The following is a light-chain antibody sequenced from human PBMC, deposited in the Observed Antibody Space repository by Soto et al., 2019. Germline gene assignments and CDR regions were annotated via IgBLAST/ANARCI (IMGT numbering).Light chain of an antibody. CDR1: QAISNY. CDR3: QQYADLPLT. J-gene: IGKJ4*01. Sequence: DIQMTQSPSSLSSSVGDIVTITCEASQAISNYLNWYQQKPGKAPKLLIYDASDLATGVPSRFTGGGSGTDFTFTISSLQPEDIATYYCQQYADLPLTFGGGTKVDIK. CDR2: DAS. V-gene: IGKV1-33*01.